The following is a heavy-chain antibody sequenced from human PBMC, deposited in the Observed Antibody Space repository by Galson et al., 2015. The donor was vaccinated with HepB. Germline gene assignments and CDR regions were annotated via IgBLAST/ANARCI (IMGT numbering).Heavy chain of an antibody. CDR3: ARDRVTGYSKRYDHYGMDV. CDR1: GFTFSDYS. J-gene: IGHJ6*02. D-gene: IGHD3-9*01. CDR2: ISSGGSTV. Sequence: SLRLSCAASGFTFSDYSMNWVRQAPGKGLEWVSYISSGGSTVHYVDSVKGRFTISRDNAKNSLYLQMNSLRDEDTAVYYCARDRVTGYSKRYDHYGMDVWGQGTTVTVSS. V-gene: IGHV3-48*02.